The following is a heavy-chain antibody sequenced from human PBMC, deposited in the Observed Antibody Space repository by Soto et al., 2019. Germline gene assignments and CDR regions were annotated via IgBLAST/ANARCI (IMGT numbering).Heavy chain of an antibody. CDR3: ASWLKGPDIGNYYYGMDV. D-gene: IGHD2-15*01. J-gene: IGHJ6*02. Sequence: GASVKVSCKASGDTFSTYTITWVRQAPGQGLEWMGGIIPRSGTSNYAQKFQGRVTITADEFTRTAYMEMNSLRSEDTAVYYCASWLKGPDIGNYYYGMDVWGQGTTVTVSS. CDR1: GDTFSTYT. CDR2: IIPRSGTS. V-gene: IGHV1-69*13.